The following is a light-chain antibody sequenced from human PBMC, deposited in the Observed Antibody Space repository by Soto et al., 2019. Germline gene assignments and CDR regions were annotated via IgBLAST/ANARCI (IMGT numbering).Light chain of an antibody. CDR2: KAS. Sequence: DIQMTQSPSTLSASVGDRVTITCRASQSISSWLAWYQQKPGKVPKVLIYKASSLESGVPSRFSGSGSGTEFTLTISSLQPDDSATYYCQHYNGYPRTFGQVTKVEVK. V-gene: IGKV1-5*03. CDR3: QHYNGYPRT. J-gene: IGKJ1*01. CDR1: QSISSW.